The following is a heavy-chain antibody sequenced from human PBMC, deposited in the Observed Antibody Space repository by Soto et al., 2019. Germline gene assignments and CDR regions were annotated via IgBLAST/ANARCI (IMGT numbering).Heavy chain of an antibody. V-gene: IGHV4-34*01. Sequence: PSETLSLTCAVYGGSFSGYYWSWIRQPPGKGLEWIGEVNHSGSTNYNPTLKSRVTISVDTSKNQVSLKLSSVTAADTAVYYCARVGIAARREFYCYYYGMDVWGQGTTVTVSS. D-gene: IGHD6-6*01. J-gene: IGHJ6*02. CDR3: ARVGIAARREFYCYYYGMDV. CDR1: GGSFSGYY. CDR2: VNHSGST.